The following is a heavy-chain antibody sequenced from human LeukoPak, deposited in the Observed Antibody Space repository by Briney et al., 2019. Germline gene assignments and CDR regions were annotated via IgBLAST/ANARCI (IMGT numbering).Heavy chain of an antibody. D-gene: IGHD2-2*02. CDR1: GGSISSGGYY. Sequence: SQTLSLTCTVSGGSISSGGYYWSWIRQHPGKALEWIGYIYYSGSTYYNPSLKSRVTISVDTSKNQFSLKLSSVTAADTAVYYCARGATHIVVVPAAIVGWFDPWGQGTLVTVSS. V-gene: IGHV4-31*03. CDR2: IYYSGST. J-gene: IGHJ5*02. CDR3: ARGATHIVVVPAAIVGWFDP.